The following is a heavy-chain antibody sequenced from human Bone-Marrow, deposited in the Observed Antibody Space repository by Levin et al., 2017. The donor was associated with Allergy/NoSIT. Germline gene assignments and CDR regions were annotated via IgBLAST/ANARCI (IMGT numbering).Heavy chain of an antibody. CDR3: ARHSGSILGEVISSFNHFDP. CDR1: GASISDHY. D-gene: IGHD3-3*01. V-gene: IGHV4-59*08. J-gene: IGHJ5*02. Sequence: PSETLSLTCGVSGASISDHYWSWIRQSPGKGLEWIGYIYYSGRTNYNPSLKSRITISIDTSKNQFSLNLRSVTVADTATYYCARHSGSILGEVISSFNHFDPWGQGILVTVSS. CDR2: IYYSGRT.